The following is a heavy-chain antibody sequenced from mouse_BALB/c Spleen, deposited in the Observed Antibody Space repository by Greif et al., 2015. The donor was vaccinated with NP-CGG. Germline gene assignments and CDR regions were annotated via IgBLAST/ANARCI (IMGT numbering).Heavy chain of an antibody. CDR1: GYTFTSYW. CDR2: INPSTSYT. V-gene: IGHV1-7*01. J-gene: IGHJ2*01. D-gene: IGHD1-1*01. Sequence: VNLVESGAELAKPGASVKMSCKASGYTFTSYWMHWVKQRPGQGLEWIGYINPSTSYTEYNQKFKDKATLTADKSSSTAYMQLGSLTSEDSAVYYCARNYYGSSYYFDYWGQGTTLTVSS. CDR3: ARNYYGSSYYFDY.